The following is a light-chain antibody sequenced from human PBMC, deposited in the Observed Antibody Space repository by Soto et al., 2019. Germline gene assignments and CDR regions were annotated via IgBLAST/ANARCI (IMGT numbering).Light chain of an antibody. Sequence: EIGMTQSPATLSVSPGERATLSCRAGESISNNLAWYQQKPGQAPRLLIYGAATRAAGIPARFSGRGSGTEFTLTISSLQSEDFGVYYCQQYNNWPGTFGQGTKVDIK. CDR1: ESISNN. V-gene: IGKV3-15*01. J-gene: IGKJ1*01. CDR2: GAA. CDR3: QQYNNWPGT.